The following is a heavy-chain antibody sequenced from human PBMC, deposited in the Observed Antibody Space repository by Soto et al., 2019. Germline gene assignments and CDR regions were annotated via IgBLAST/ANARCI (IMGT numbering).Heavy chain of an antibody. D-gene: IGHD3-22*01. CDR2: IYPGDFDI. Sequence: VESLKISCKGSGYKFINYWIGWVRQVPGKGLEWMGIIYPGDFDIKYSPSFRGRVTISADKSITTAYLQWSSLEASDTAIYYCARSYGGEYYDSRSYYYAYWGQGTLVTVSS. V-gene: IGHV5-51*01. J-gene: IGHJ4*02. CDR3: ARSYGGEYYDSRSYYYAY. CDR1: GYKFINYW.